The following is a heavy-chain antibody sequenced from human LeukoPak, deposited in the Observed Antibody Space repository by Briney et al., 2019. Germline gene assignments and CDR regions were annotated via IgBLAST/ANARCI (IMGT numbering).Heavy chain of an antibody. Sequence: GSSVKVSCKASGGTFSSYAISWVRQAPGQGLEWMGGIIPIFGTANYAQKFQGRVTITAEESTSTVYMDLSSLTSEDTAAYYCARGGFGEWEQLPFEHWGQGTLVSVSS. V-gene: IGHV1-69*01. D-gene: IGHD3-16*01. J-gene: IGHJ4*02. CDR2: IIPIFGTA. CDR3: ARGGFGEWEQLPFEH. CDR1: GGTFSSYA.